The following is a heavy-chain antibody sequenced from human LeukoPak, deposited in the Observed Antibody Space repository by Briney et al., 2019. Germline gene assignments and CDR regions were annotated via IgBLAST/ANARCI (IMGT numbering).Heavy chain of an antibody. D-gene: IGHD6-13*01. CDR2: INQDESEK. J-gene: IGHJ6*03. CDR1: EFTFSWYW. V-gene: IGHV3-7*01. CDR3: ARLSPPPAAGSNYYYMDV. Sequence: GGSLRLSCAASEFTFSWYWMTWVRQAPGKGLEWVANINQDESEKYYVDSMEGRFTISRDNAKNSLYLQMNSLRAEDTAVYYCARLSPPPAAGSNYYYMDVWGKGTTVTVSS.